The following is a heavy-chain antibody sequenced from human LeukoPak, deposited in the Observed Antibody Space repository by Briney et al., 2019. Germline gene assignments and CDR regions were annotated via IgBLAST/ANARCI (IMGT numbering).Heavy chain of an antibody. V-gene: IGHV3-21*01. D-gene: IGHD3-3*02. Sequence: GGSLRLSCADSGFTFSDYTMNWVRQAPGKGLEWVSSITSSSTYIYYSDSVKGRFTISRDNAKNSLYLQMNSLRAEDTAVYYCTNLAPMDVWGKGTTVTVSS. CDR3: TNLAPMDV. J-gene: IGHJ6*04. CDR2: ITSSSTYI. CDR1: GFTFSDYT.